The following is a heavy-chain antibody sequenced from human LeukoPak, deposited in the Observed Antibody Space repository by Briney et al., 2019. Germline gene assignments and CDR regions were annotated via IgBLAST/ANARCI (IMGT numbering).Heavy chain of an antibody. V-gene: IGHV1-24*01. D-gene: IGHD3-22*01. Sequence: GASVKVSCKVSGYTLTELSMHWVRQAPGKGLEWMGGFDPEDGETIYAQKFQGRVTMTEDTSTDTAYMELSSLRSEDTAVYYCARGPYDSSGYQPDYWGQGTLVTVSS. CDR1: GYTLTELS. CDR2: FDPEDGET. J-gene: IGHJ4*02. CDR3: ARGPYDSSGYQPDY.